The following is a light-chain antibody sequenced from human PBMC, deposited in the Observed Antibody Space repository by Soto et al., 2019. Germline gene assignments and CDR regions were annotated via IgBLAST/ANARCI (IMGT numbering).Light chain of an antibody. CDR3: TSYTTKSTLL. V-gene: IGLV2-14*01. CDR1: SSDVGTYNY. J-gene: IGLJ2*01. Sequence: QSVLTQPASVSASPGQSITISCTGTSSDVGTYNYVSWYQQRPGKVPKLIIYDVSNRPSGVSTRFSGSKSGNTASLTISGLQAEDEADYYCTSYTTKSTLLFGGGTKVTVL. CDR2: DVS.